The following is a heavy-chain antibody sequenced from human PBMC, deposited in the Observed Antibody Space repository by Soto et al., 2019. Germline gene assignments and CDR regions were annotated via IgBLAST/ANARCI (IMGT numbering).Heavy chain of an antibody. D-gene: IGHD6-19*01. CDR1: GGTFSSYA. J-gene: IGHJ4*02. Sequence: QVQLVQSGAEVKKPGSSVKVSCKTSGGTFSSYAISWVRQAPGQGLEWMGGIIPIFGTANYAQKFQGRVTITADESTSTAYMELSSLRSEDTAVYYCARGLGRNPQRTWLAPFDYWGQGTLVTVSS. CDR3: ARGLGRNPQRTWLAPFDY. V-gene: IGHV1-69*12. CDR2: IIPIFGTA.